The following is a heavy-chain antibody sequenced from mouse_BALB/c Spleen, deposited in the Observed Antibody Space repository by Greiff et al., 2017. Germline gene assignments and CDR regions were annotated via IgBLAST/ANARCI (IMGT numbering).Heavy chain of an antibody. D-gene: IGHD2-1*01. CDR1: GFTFSDYY. V-gene: IGHV5-4*02. CDR2: ISDGGSYT. J-gene: IGHJ3*01. CDR3: ARDGNYDRAWFAY. Sequence: EVQVVESGGGLVKPGGSLKLSCAASGFTFSDYYMYWVRQTPEKRLEWVATISDGGSYTYYPDSVKGRFTISRDNAKNNLYLQMSSLKSEDTAMYYCARDGNYDRAWFAYWGQGTLVTVSA.